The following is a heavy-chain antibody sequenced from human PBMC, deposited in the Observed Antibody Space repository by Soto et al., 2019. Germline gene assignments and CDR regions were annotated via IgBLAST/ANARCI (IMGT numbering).Heavy chain of an antibody. V-gene: IGHV1-46*01. Sequence: ASVKVSFQASGYTFTIYYMHWVRQAPGQGLEWMGIINPSGGSTSYAQKFQGRVTMTRDTSTSTVYMELSSLRSEDTAVYYCARVAPPLTEGIDDWGQGTLVTVSS. CDR2: INPSGGST. D-gene: IGHD2-15*01. CDR1: GYTFTIYY. J-gene: IGHJ4*02. CDR3: ARVAPPLTEGIDD.